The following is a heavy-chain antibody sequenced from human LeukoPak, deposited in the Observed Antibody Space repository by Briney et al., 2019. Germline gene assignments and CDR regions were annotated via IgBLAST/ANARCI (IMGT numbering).Heavy chain of an antibody. CDR1: GFPVSSNY. J-gene: IGHJ6*04. Sequence: GSLRLSRAASGFPVSSNYMSWGRQAPGKGLGWVAVIYSVCSTYYADSVKGRFTISRDNSKNTLYLQMNSLRAEDTAVYYCAELGITMIGGVWGKGTTVTISS. D-gene: IGHD3-10*02. CDR3: AELGITMIGGV. CDR2: IYSVCST. V-gene: IGHV3-53*01.